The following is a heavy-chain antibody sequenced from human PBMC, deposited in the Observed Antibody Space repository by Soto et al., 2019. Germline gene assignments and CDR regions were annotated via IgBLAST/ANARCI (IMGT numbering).Heavy chain of an antibody. CDR3: ARDGGHYDSSGYYSYYGLDV. Sequence: GGSLRLSCAASGFTISSYIMNWVRQAPGKGLEWVSSISSDGNYIYYADSVKGRFTISRDNAKNSLYLQMNSLRAEDTAVYYCARDGGHYDSSGYYSYYGLDVWGQGTTVTAP. V-gene: IGHV3-21*01. CDR2: ISSDGNYI. D-gene: IGHD3-22*01. J-gene: IGHJ6*02. CDR1: GFTISSYI.